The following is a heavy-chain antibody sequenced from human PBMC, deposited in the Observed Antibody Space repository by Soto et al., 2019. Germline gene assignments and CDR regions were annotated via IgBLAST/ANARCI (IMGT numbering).Heavy chain of an antibody. J-gene: IGHJ4*02. Sequence: SLRLSCAASGFTFSSYGMHWVRQAPGKGLEWVAVISYDGSNKYYADSVKGRFTISRDNSKNTLYLQMNSLRAEDTAVYYCAKSDFWSGYHKALDYWGQGTLVTVSS. CDR2: ISYDGSNK. D-gene: IGHD3-3*01. CDR1: GFTFSSYG. V-gene: IGHV3-30*18. CDR3: AKSDFWSGYHKALDY.